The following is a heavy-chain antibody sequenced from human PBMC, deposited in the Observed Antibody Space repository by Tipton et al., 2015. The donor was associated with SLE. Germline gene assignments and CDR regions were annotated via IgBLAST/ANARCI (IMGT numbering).Heavy chain of an antibody. CDR1: GGSISSHY. V-gene: IGHV4-59*11. CDR3: ARAPLYSSSWYIPGGDAFDI. J-gene: IGHJ3*02. Sequence: TLSLTCTVSGGSISSHYWSWIRQAPGKGLEWIGYISNSETTNYNPSLKSRVTISVDTSKNQFSLKLRSMTAADTAVYYCARAPLYSSSWYIPGGDAFDIWGQGTMVTVSS. CDR2: ISNSETT. D-gene: IGHD6-13*01.